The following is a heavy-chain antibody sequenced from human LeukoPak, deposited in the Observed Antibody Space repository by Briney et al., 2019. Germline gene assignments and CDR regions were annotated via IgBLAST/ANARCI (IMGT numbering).Heavy chain of an antibody. Sequence: ASVKVSCKASGYTFTSYDINWVRQATGQGLEWMGWMNPNSGNTGYAQKFQGRVTMTRNTSISTAYMELSSLRSEDTAVYYCARDRGKCSGGSCYFYDFWGRGNLVTVTA. CDR2: MNPNSGNT. CDR3: ARDRGKCSGGSCYFYDF. CDR1: GYTFTSYD. V-gene: IGHV1-8*01. D-gene: IGHD2-15*01. J-gene: IGHJ4*02.